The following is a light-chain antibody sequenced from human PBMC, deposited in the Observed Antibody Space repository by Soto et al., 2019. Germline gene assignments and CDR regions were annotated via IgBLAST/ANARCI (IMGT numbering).Light chain of an antibody. CDR3: AAWDDSLSGYV. CDR1: SSNIGSDY. V-gene: IGLV1-47*01. J-gene: IGLJ1*01. Sequence: QSALTQPPSASGTPGQRVTLSCSGSSSNIGSDYVYWYQQFPGTAPKLLIYRNNQRPSGVPDRFSGSKSGTSASLAISGLRSEDEADYYCAAWDDSLSGYVFGTGTKVTVL. CDR2: RNN.